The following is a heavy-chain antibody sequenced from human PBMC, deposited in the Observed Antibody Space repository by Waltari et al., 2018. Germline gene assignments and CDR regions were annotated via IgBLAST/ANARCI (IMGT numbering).Heavy chain of an antibody. CDR1: GLSFSTYW. CDR3: AAPHSTSWYVSDY. D-gene: IGHD2-2*01. CDR2: INGDEVTT. Sequence: EVQLVESGGGLVQPGGSLRLSCAASGLSFSTYWMHWVRQGPGKGLVWVSRINGDEVTTSYADSVKGRFTISRDNAKNTLYLQMNSLRAEDTAVYYCAAPHSTSWYVSDYWGQGALVTVSS. V-gene: IGHV3-74*01. J-gene: IGHJ4*02.